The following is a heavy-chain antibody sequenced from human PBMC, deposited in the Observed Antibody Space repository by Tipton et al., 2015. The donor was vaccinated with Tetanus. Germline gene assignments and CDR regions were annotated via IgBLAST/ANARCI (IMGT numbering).Heavy chain of an antibody. CDR2: INHSGST. Sequence: TLSLTCTVSDESISSSSYYWSWIRQSPGKGLEWIGEINHSGSTTYSPSFKSRVTISVDTPKNQFSLKLTSLTVADTAVYYCARGGSYSYGPRGFDLWGRGTLVTVSS. D-gene: IGHD5-18*01. V-gene: IGHV4-39*07. J-gene: IGHJ2*01. CDR1: DESISSSSYY. CDR3: ARGGSYSYGPRGFDL.